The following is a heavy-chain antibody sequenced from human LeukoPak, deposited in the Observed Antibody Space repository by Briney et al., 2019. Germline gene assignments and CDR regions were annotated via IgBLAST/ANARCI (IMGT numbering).Heavy chain of an antibody. CDR2: IRYDGSNK. D-gene: IGHD2-2*01. J-gene: IGHJ4*02. CDR1: GFTFSSYG. V-gene: IGHV3-30*02. CDR3: AKVRSYQLPIDN. Sequence: GGSLRLSCAASGFTFSSYGMHWVRQAPGKGLEWVAFIRYDGSNKYYADSVKGRFTVSRDNSKNTLYLQMNSLRAEDTAVYYCAKVRSYQLPIDNWGQGTLVTVSS.